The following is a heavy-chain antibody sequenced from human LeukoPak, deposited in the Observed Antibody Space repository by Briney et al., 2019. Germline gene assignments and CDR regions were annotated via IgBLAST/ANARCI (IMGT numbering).Heavy chain of an antibody. CDR3: ARDTTSGWQHDY. CDR1: GFTVGINY. V-gene: IGHV3-66*01. D-gene: IGHD6-19*01. J-gene: IGHJ4*02. Sequence: GGSPRLSCAVSGFTVGINYMSWVRQAPGKGLEWVSVIFSGGSTFYADSVKGRFTISRDSSKNILYLQMSSLRADDTAVYYCARDTTSGWQHDYWGQGTLVTASS. CDR2: IFSGGST.